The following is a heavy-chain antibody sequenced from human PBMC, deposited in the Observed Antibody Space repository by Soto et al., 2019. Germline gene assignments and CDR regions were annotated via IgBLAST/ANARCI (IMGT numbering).Heavy chain of an antibody. Sequence: GGSLRLSCAASGFTFDDYTMHWVRQAPGKGLEWVSLISWDGGSTYYADSVKGRFTISRDNSKNSLYLQMNSLRTEDTALYYCAKDIHSSSSDYYGMDVWGQGTTVTVSS. CDR3: AKDIHSSSSDYYGMDV. V-gene: IGHV3-43*01. CDR1: GFTFDDYT. D-gene: IGHD6-6*01. CDR2: ISWDGGST. J-gene: IGHJ6*02.